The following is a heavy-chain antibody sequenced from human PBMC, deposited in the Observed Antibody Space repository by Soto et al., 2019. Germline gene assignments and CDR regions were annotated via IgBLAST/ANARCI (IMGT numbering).Heavy chain of an antibody. Sequence: QVQLQESGPGLVKPSQTLSLTCTVSGGSISSGDYYWSWIRPPPGKGLEWIGYSYYSGSTYYNPSRNIPVTIAVDTSTNQFSLKLSSVTAADTAVYYCARGDFLAALHGRDVGGQGTTVTVSS. D-gene: IGHD6-6*01. CDR2: SYYSGST. CDR3: ARGDFLAALHGRDV. J-gene: IGHJ6*02. V-gene: IGHV4-30-4*01. CDR1: GGSISSGDYY.